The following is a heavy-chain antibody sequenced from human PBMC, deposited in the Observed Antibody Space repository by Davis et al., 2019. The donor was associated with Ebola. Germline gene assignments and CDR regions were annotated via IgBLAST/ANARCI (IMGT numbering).Heavy chain of an antibody. CDR3: ATSSDSSGHYDY. D-gene: IGHD3-22*01. CDR1: GYTFTSYG. J-gene: IGHJ4*02. Sequence: ASVKVSCKASGYTFTSYGISWVRQAPGKGLEWMGGFDPEDGETIYAQKFQGRVTMTEDTSTDTAYMELSSLRSEDTAVYYCATSSDSSGHYDYWGQGTLVTVSS. V-gene: IGHV1-24*01. CDR2: FDPEDGET.